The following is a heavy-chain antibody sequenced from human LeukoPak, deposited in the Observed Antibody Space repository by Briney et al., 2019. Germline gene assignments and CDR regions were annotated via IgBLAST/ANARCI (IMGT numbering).Heavy chain of an antibody. Sequence: GGSLRLSCAASGFTFSSYSMNWVRQAPGKGLEWVSYISSSSSTIYYADSVKGRFTISRDNAKNSLYLQMNSLRAEDTAVYYCARDSDVTAGYRLDYWGQGTLVTVSS. D-gene: IGHD6-19*01. CDR1: GFTFSSYS. CDR2: ISSSSSTI. CDR3: ARDSDVTAGYRLDY. V-gene: IGHV3-48*04. J-gene: IGHJ4*02.